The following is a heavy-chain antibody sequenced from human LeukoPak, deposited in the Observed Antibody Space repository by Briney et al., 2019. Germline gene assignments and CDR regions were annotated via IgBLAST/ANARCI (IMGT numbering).Heavy chain of an antibody. D-gene: IGHD2-15*01. CDR1: GGSIRSGSYY. CDR2: IYTSGST. Sequence: SETLSLTCTVSGGSIRSGSYYWSWIRQPAGKGLEWIGRIYTSGSTNYNPSLKSRVTISVDTSKNQFSLKLSSVTAADTAVYYCARDQMGGLEGYWGQGTLVTVSS. V-gene: IGHV4-61*02. CDR3: ARDQMGGLEGY. J-gene: IGHJ4*02.